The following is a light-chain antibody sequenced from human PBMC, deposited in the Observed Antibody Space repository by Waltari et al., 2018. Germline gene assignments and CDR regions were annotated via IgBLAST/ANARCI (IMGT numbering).Light chain of an antibody. CDR3: QQRSNWPSIT. Sequence: EIVLTQSPATVSLSPGERDTLPCRASQSVSSSLGWYQQKPGQAPRLLIYDVSNRATDIPARFSGSGSGTDFTLTISSLEPEDFAVYYCQQRSNWPSITFGQGTRLEIK. CDR1: QSVSSS. CDR2: DVS. V-gene: IGKV3-11*01. J-gene: IGKJ5*01.